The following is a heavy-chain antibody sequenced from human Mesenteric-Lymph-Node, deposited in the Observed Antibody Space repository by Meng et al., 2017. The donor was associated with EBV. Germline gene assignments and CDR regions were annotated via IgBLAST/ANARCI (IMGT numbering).Heavy chain of an antibody. V-gene: IGHV4-34*01. CDR2: INHSGST. J-gene: IGHJ4*02. D-gene: IGHD6-13*01. CDR1: GGSFSGYY. Sequence: QVQLQQWGAGLLKPSEXLSLTCAVYGGSFSGYYWSWIRQPPGKGLEWIGEINHSGSTNYNPSLKGRVTISVDTSKNQFSLKLSSVTAADTAVYYCARGYSSSWYYFDYWGQGTLVTVSS. CDR3: ARGYSSSWYYFDY.